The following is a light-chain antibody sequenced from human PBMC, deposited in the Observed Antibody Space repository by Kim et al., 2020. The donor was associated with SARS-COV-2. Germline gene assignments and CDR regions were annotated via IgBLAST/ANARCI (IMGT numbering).Light chain of an antibody. CDR1: SLRSYY. Sequence: SSELTQDPAVSVALGQTVRITCQGDSLRSYYASWYQQKPGQAPVLVIYGKNNRPSGIPDRFSGSSSGNTASLTITGAQAEDEAAYYCNSRDSSGNLVVFG. V-gene: IGLV3-19*01. CDR2: GKN. CDR3: NSRDSSGNLVV. J-gene: IGLJ2*01.